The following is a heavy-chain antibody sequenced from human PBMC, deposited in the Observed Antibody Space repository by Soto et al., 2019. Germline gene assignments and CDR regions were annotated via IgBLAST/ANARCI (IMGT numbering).Heavy chain of an antibody. V-gene: IGHV3-30-3*01. CDR2: ISYDGSNK. Sequence: GGSLRLSCAASGFTFSSYAMHWVRQAPGKGLEWVAVISYDGSNKYYADSVKGRFTISRDNSKNTLYLQMNSLRAEDTAVYYYARADDSSGYPDYWGQGTLVTVSS. CDR3: ARADDSSGYPDY. J-gene: IGHJ4*02. CDR1: GFTFSSYA. D-gene: IGHD3-22*01.